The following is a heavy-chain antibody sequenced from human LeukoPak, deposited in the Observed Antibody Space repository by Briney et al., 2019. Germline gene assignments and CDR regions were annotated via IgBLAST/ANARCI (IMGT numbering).Heavy chain of an antibody. CDR2: IYYNGIS. D-gene: IGHD2-21*01. V-gene: IGHV4-59*01. J-gene: IGHJ4*02. CDR1: GGSISGYY. CDR3: ARGGDTFDY. Sequence: SQTLSLTCTVSGGSISGYYWSWIRQPPGKGLEWIAYIYYNGISNYNPSLKSRVIISVDSSKNQFSLKLTSVTAADTAVYYCARGGDTFDYWGQGTLVTVSS.